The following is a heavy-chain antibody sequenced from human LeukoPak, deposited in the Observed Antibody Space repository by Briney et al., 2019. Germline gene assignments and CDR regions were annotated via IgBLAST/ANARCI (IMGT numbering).Heavy chain of an antibody. D-gene: IGHD2-8*01. J-gene: IGHJ4*02. Sequence: SETLSLTCTVSDDSISDYYRGWIRQPPGKGLEWIGYFRNSGTSTYNPSLKSRVTISADTSKNQFSLKLNSLTTADTAVYYCARGTSFGLMNSDNWGQGTLVIVSS. CDR3: ARGTSFGLMNSDN. CDR2: FRNSGTS. CDR1: DDSISDYY. V-gene: IGHV4-59*01.